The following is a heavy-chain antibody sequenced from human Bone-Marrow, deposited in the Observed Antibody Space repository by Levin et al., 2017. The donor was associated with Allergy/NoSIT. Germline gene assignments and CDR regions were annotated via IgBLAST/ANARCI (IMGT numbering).Heavy chain of an antibody. D-gene: IGHD5-18*01. CDR2: IDHSGSS. CDR3: ARVETDGYTDADLDSYFGMDV. J-gene: IGHJ6*02. V-gene: IGHV4-38-2*02. CDR1: GSSLSRGYF. Sequence: SQTFSLTCTVTGSSLSRGYFWAWIRQPPGKGLEWIGSIDHSGSSYYNPSLKSRVTISVATSKNQFSLKLPSVTAADTAVYYCARVETDGYTDADLDSYFGMDVWGQGTTVTVSS.